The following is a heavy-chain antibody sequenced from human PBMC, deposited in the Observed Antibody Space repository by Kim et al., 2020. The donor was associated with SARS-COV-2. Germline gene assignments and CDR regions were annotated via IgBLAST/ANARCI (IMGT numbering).Heavy chain of an antibody. D-gene: IGHD1-7*01. CDR2: IIPILGIA. J-gene: IGHJ4*02. V-gene: IGHV1-69*04. Sequence: AVKVSCKASGGTFSSYAISWVRQAPGQGLEWMGRIIPILGIANYAQKFQGRVTITADKSTSTAYMELSSLRSEDTAVYYCAREGELELLYRKQFDYWGQGTLVTVSS. CDR1: GGTFSSYA. CDR3: AREGELELLYRKQFDY.